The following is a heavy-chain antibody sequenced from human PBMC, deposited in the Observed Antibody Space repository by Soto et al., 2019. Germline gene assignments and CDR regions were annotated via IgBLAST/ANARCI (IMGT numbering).Heavy chain of an antibody. CDR3: AYSSTPFDY. D-gene: IGHD6-13*01. Sequence: GGSLRLSCTASGFTFNSHAMTWVRQAPGKGLEWVSALSDSGSSTYYADSVKGRFTISRDNSKSTLYLQMNSLRAEDTAVYYCAYSSTPFDYWGQGTLVTVSS. V-gene: IGHV3-23*01. CDR2: LSDSGSST. J-gene: IGHJ4*02. CDR1: GFTFNSHA.